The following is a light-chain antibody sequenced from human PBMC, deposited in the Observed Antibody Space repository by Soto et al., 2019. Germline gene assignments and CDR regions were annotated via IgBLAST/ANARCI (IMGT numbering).Light chain of an antibody. CDR3: CSHAASRTYV. J-gene: IGLJ1*01. Sequence: QSALTQPASVSGSPGQSITISCTGTSSDVGSYNLVSWYQQHPGKAPKLMIYEGDKRPSGVSNRFSASKSGNTASLTISGLHTEDEADYYCCSHAASRTYVFGTGTKVTVL. V-gene: IGLV2-23*01. CDR1: SSDVGSYNL. CDR2: EGD.